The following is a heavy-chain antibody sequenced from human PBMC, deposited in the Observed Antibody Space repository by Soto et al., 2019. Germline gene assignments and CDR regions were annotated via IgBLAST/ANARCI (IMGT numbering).Heavy chain of an antibody. D-gene: IGHD2-21*02. J-gene: IGHJ5*02. CDR3: AREIVTAGGNNYFDP. CDR2: VYHTGDT. Sequence: SETLSLTCGVSGGTVASSHWWSWVRQSPGGGLEWIGNVYHTGDTNLNPSLQSRVTISVDKSNNQFSLRLNCLTAADTAVYFCAREIVTAGGNNYFDPWGPGTLVTVSS. V-gene: IGHV4-4*02. CDR1: GGTVASSHW.